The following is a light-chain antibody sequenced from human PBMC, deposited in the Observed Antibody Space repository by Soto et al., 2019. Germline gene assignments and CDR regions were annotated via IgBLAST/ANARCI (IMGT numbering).Light chain of an antibody. CDR3: QQSYRTPHT. Sequence: DIQMTQSPSSLSASVGDRVTITCRASQSISSYLNWDQQKPGKAPKLLIYAASSLQNEVPSRFSGSGSGTDFTLTISSLQPEDFATYYCQQSYRTPHTFGQGTKLEIK. J-gene: IGKJ2*01. CDR2: AAS. V-gene: IGKV1-39*01. CDR1: QSISSY.